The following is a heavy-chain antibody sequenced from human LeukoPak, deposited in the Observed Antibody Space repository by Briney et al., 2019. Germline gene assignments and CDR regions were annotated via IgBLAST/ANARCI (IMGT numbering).Heavy chain of an antibody. V-gene: IGHV4-31*03. Sequence: SETLSLTCTVSGGSISSGGYYWSWIRQHPGKGLEWIGYIYYSGSTYYNPSLKSRVTISVDTSKNQFSLKLSSVTAADTAVYYCARDYYGSGSDYWGQGTLVTVSS. J-gene: IGHJ4*02. CDR2: IYYSGST. CDR1: GGSISSGGYY. D-gene: IGHD3-10*01. CDR3: ARDYYGSGSDY.